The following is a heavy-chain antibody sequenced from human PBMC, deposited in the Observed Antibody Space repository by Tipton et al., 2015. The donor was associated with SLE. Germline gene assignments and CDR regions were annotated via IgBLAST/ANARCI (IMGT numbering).Heavy chain of an antibody. V-gene: IGHV4-34*01. D-gene: IGHD6-13*01. J-gene: IGHJ6*02. Sequence: TLSLTCAVYGGSISGYYWSWIRQPPGKGLEWIGKINHSGSTNYNPSLKSRVTISVDTSKNQFSLKLSSVTAADTAVYYCARQGALREYFWYRDVWGQGTTGAVSS. CDR2: INHSGST. CDR1: GGSISGYY. CDR3: ARQGALREYFWYRDV.